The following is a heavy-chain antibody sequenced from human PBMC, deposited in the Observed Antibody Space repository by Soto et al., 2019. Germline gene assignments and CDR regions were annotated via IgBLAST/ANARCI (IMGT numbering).Heavy chain of an antibody. CDR3: ARHPPIRFEPRLGYYGMDV. CDR1: GGSISGSSHF. D-gene: IGHD3-16*01. V-gene: IGHV4-39*01. J-gene: IGHJ6*02. CDR2: IHYSGTT. Sequence: QLQLQESGPGLVKPSETLSLICTVSGGSISGSSHFWGWIRQPPGKGLEWIGSIHYSGTTYYNPSLKSLVTISVDTSKNQFSLNLNSVTAADTAVYYCARHPPIRFEPRLGYYGMDVWGQGTTVTVSS.